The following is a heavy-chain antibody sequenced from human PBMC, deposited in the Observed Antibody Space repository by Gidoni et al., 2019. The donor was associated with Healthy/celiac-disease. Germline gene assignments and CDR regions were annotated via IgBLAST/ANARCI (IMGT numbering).Heavy chain of an antibody. D-gene: IGHD2-15*01. Sequence: QGLEWMGGIIPIFGTANYAQTFQGRVTITADESTCTAYMELSSLRSEDTAVYYCARISCSGGSCYWFDPWGQGTLVTVSS. V-gene: IGHV1-69*01. J-gene: IGHJ5*02. CDR2: IIPIFGTA. CDR3: ARISCSGGSCYWFDP.